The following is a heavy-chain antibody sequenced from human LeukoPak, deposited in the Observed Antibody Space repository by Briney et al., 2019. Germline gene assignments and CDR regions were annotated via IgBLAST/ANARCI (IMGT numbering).Heavy chain of an antibody. D-gene: IGHD3-22*01. CDR2: IYYSGST. CDR1: GGSISSGGYY. CDR3: ARALQTYYYDSSAAVDFFDY. Sequence: PSETLSLTCTVSGGSISSGGYYWSWIRQHPGKGLEWIGYIYYSGSTYYNPSLKSRVTISVDTSKNQFSLKLSSVTAADTAVYYCARALQTYYYDSSAAVDFFDYWGQGTLVTVSS. J-gene: IGHJ4*02. V-gene: IGHV4-31*03.